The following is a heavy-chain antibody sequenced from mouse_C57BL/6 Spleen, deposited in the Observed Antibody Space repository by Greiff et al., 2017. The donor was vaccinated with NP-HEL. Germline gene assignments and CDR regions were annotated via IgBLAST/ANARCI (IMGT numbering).Heavy chain of an antibody. D-gene: IGHD1-1*01. J-gene: IGHJ2*01. Sequence: QVQLQQSGAELVRPGASVTLSCKASGYTFTDYEMHWVKQTPVHGLEWIGAIDPETGGTAYNQKFKGKAILTADKSSSTAYMELRSLTSEDSAVYYCTRLTVLAYYFDYWGQGTTLTVSS. CDR3: TRLTVLAYYFDY. V-gene: IGHV1-15*01. CDR1: GYTFTDYE. CDR2: IDPETGGT.